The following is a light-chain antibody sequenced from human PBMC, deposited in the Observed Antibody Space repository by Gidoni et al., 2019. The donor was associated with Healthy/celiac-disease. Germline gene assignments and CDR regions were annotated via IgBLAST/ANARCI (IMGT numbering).Light chain of an antibody. CDR1: SLRSYY. J-gene: IGLJ2*01. Sequence: SSELTQDPAVSEALGQTVRITCQGDSLRSYYASWYQQKPGQAPVLVIYGKNNRPSGIPDLFSVSSSGNTASLTITGSQAEDEADYYCNSRDSSGNHVVFGGGTKLTVL. V-gene: IGLV3-19*01. CDR2: GKN. CDR3: NSRDSSGNHVV.